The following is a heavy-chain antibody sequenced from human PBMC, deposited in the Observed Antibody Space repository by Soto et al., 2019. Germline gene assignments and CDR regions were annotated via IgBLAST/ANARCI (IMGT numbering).Heavy chain of an antibody. CDR3: ARADYDFWSGYSTWFDP. J-gene: IGHJ5*02. Sequence: SETLSLTCTVSGGSVSSGSYYWSWIRQPPGKGLEWIGYIYYSGSTNYNPSLKSRVTISVDTSKNQFSLKLSSVTAADTAVYYCARADYDFWSGYSTWFDPWGPGTLVTVSS. V-gene: IGHV4-61*01. D-gene: IGHD3-3*01. CDR2: IYYSGST. CDR1: GGSVSSGSYY.